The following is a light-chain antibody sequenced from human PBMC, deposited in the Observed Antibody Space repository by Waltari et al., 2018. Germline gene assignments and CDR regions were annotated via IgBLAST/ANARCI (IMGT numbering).Light chain of an antibody. CDR2: EAT. Sequence: QSALSQPAPVSGSPGQSLTLACPGARRDVGGFNYVSWYQQNPGKAPKLFIFEATKRPSGVSIRFSGSTSGNTASLTISGLQAEDEADYYCSSYASSNFLVFGGGTKVTVL. CDR1: RRDVGGFNY. J-gene: IGLJ3*02. V-gene: IGLV2-14*01. CDR3: SSYASSNFLV.